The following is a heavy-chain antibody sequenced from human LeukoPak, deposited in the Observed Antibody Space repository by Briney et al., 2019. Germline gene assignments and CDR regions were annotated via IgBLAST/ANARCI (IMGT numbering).Heavy chain of an antibody. CDR2: INPSGGST. CDR1: GYTFTSYY. J-gene: IGHJ2*01. V-gene: IGHV1-46*01. CDR3: ARDIAAAGVYWYFDL. Sequence: ASVKVSCKASGYTFTSYYMHWVRQAPGQGLEWMGTINPSGGSTSYAQKFQGRVTMARDTSTSTVYMELSSLRSEDTAVYYCARDIAAAGVYWYFDLWGRGTLVTVSS. D-gene: IGHD6-13*01.